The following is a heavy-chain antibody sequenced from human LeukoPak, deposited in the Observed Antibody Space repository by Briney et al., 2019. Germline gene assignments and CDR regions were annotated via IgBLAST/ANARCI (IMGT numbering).Heavy chain of an antibody. Sequence: ASVKVSCKSSGYTFTTYHVHWARQAPGQGLEWMGIINPSGGSTTYAQNFQGRVTMTRDTSTSTLYMDLSSLRSEDTAVYYCARDSGGYYDYWGQGTLVTVAS. CDR3: ARDSGGYYDY. D-gene: IGHD3-16*01. J-gene: IGHJ4*02. V-gene: IGHV1-46*01. CDR1: GYTFTTYH. CDR2: INPSGGST.